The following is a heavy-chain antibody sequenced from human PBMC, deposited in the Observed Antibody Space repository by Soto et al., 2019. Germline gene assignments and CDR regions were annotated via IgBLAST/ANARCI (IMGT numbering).Heavy chain of an antibody. J-gene: IGHJ4*02. CDR2: INHSGSS. V-gene: IGHV4-34*01. D-gene: IGHD2-15*01. CDR1: GGSFSGYY. CDR3: ARGISLIVEVHRDAPDKYYFDS. Sequence: PSETLSLTCAVYGGSFSGYYWSRIRQSPGKGLEWIGEINHSGSSISNPSLKSRVTISVDTSKNQFSLKLRSVTAADTAAYYCARGISLIVEVHRDAPDKYYFDSWSQGTLVTVSS.